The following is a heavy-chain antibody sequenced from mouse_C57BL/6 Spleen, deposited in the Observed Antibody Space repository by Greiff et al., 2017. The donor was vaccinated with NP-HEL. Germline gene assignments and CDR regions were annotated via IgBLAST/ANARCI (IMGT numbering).Heavy chain of an antibody. D-gene: IGHD2-4*01. CDR3: AEYDYDSFAY. V-gene: IGHV1-19*01. Sequence: EVKLQESGPVLVKPGASVKMSCKASGYTFTDYYMNWVKQSHGKSLEWIGVINPYNGGTSYNQKFKGKATLTVDKSSSTAYMELNSLTSEDSAVYYCAEYDYDSFAYWGQGTLVTVSA. J-gene: IGHJ3*01. CDR2: INPYNGGT. CDR1: GYTFTDYY.